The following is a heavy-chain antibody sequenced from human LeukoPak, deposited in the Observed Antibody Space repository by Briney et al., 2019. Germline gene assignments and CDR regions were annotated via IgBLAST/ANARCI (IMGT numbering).Heavy chain of an antibody. J-gene: IGHJ4*02. CDR3: ARDAYWASDY. CDR1: GFTCSSYN. V-gene: IGHV3-48*02. Sequence: GVSLTLYCAASGFTCSSYNMMWLRQAPGKGREGISNIKTSGSIMFYADSVKGRFTMSRDNAENSLYPQMNSLRDEDTAVYYCARDAYWASDYWGQGTLVTVSS. D-gene: IGHD3-16*01. CDR2: IKTSGSIM.